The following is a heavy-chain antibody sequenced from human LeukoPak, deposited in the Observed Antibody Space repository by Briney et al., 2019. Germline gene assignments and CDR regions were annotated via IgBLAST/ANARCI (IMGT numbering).Heavy chain of an antibody. CDR2: IIPILGIA. V-gene: IGHV1-69*04. CDR3: ARDRGLIVVVPAASSGWFDP. Sequence: ASVKVSCEASGGTFSSYAISWVRQAPGQGLEWMGRIIPILGIANYAQKFQGRVTITADKSTSTAYMELSSLRSEDTAVYYCARDRGLIVVVPAASSGWFDPWGQGTLVTVSS. D-gene: IGHD2-2*01. CDR1: GGTFSSYA. J-gene: IGHJ5*02.